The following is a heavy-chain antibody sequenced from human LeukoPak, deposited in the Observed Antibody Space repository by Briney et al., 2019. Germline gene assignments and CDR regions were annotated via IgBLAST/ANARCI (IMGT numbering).Heavy chain of an antibody. V-gene: IGHV4-59*01. CDR2: IYYIGNT. Sequence: PSETLSLTCIVSGRSISRYYWSWIRQPPGNGLEWNGYIYYIGNTNYHPSLKTRVTISVDTSKNQFSLKLSSVTAADTAVYYCARGTRDPYCSSTSCYLRAYYGMDVWGQGTTVTVSS. D-gene: IGHD2-2*01. CDR1: GRSISRYY. CDR3: ARGTRDPYCSSTSCYLRAYYGMDV. J-gene: IGHJ6*02.